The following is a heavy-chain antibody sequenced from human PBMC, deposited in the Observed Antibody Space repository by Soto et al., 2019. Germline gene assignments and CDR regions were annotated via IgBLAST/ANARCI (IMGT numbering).Heavy chain of an antibody. CDR2: IFPGDSDT. D-gene: IGHD3-16*01. J-gene: IGHJ4*02. Sequence: EVQLVQSGAEVKKPGESLKISCTGSGSIFSSSWIGWVRQMPGKGLEWMGIIFPGDSDTRYSPSFQGQVTISVDKSINTAYLQWGSLKASDTAMYYCTRFYDSYFDNWGQGTQVTVSS. V-gene: IGHV5-51*01. CDR3: TRFYDSYFDN. CDR1: GSIFSSSW.